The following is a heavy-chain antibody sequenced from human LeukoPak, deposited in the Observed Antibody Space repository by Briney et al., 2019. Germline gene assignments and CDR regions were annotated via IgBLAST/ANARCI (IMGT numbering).Heavy chain of an antibody. CDR2: ISYEGGTQ. CDR1: GFTFRSHG. Sequence: GGSLRLSRAASGFTFRSHGMYWVRQAPGKGLEWVAVISYEGGTQHYADSVKGRFIISRDNPRNTLYLQMNILRTEDTAVYYCAKEGTPQVSTWYDLWGQGTQVIVSS. J-gene: IGHJ5*02. CDR3: AKEGTPQVSTWYDL. V-gene: IGHV3-30*18. D-gene: IGHD3-10*01.